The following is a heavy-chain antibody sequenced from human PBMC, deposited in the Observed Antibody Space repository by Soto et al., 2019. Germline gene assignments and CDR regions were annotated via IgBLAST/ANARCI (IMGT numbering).Heavy chain of an antibody. CDR3: ARWDGYYYDSSGNLGLAFDI. J-gene: IGHJ3*02. D-gene: IGHD3-22*01. Sequence: PGGSRTPSCAAYGFTFSSYSMNWVGHAPGEGLEWVSSISSISSYVYYADSVKGRFNISRDNAKNSIYLQMNSLRAEDTVVYHCARWDGYYYDSSGNLGLAFDIWGQGTMVTVSS. V-gene: IGHV3-21*01. CDR2: ISSISSYV. CDR1: GFTFSSYS.